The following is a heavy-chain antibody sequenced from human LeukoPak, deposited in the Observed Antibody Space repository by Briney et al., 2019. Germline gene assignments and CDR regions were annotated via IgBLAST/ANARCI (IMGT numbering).Heavy chain of an antibody. V-gene: IGHV3-33*01. D-gene: IGHD4-17*01. CDR2: IWYDGSNK. CDR3: VRAGRYGDYPYFDY. CDR1: GFTFSSYG. Sequence: GRSLRLSCAASGFTFSSYGMHWVRQAPGKGLEWVAVIWYDGSNKYYADSVKGRFTISKDNSKNSLYLQMSSLKTEDTAVYYCVRAGRYGDYPYFDYWGQGTLVTVSS. J-gene: IGHJ4*02.